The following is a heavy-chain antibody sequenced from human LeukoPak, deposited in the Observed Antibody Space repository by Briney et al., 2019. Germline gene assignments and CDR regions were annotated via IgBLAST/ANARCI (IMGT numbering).Heavy chain of an antibody. CDR1: GYSISRGYY. CDR2: IYHTGST. V-gene: IGHV4-38-2*01. Sequence: SETLSLTCGVSGYSISRGYYWAWIRQPPGKGLGWIGTIYHTGSTYYTPSLGSRVTISVDTSKNEFSLNLNSVTAADTAVYYCARAGWIITSGIDYWGQGALVTVSS. CDR3: ARAGWIITSGIDY. J-gene: IGHJ4*02. D-gene: IGHD3-10*01.